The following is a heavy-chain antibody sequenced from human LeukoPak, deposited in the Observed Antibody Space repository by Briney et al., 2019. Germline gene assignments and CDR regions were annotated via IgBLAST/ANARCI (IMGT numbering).Heavy chain of an antibody. D-gene: IGHD3-10*01. J-gene: IGHJ4*02. V-gene: IGHV3-53*01. CDR3: ARGGSMVRGVL. CDR1: GFTVSNDF. CDR2: MNSGGST. Sequence: GGSLRLSCAASGFTVSNDFMNWVRQAPGKGLEWVSAMNSGGSTFYADSVKGRFIISRDKSRNTLYLQMNSLRVDDTAVYYCARGGSMVRGVLWGQGTLVTVSS.